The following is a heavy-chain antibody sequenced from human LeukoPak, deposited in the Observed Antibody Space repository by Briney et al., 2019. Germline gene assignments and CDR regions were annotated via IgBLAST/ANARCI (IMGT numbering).Heavy chain of an antibody. CDR1: GGSISSYY. J-gene: IGHJ6*03. CDR2: IYYSGST. Sequence: TSETLSLTCTVSGGSISSYYWSWIRQPPGKGLEWIGYIYYSGSTNYNPSLKSRVTISVDTSKNQFSLKLSSVTAADTAVYYCARAVAGTYYYYYMDVWGKGTTVTISS. D-gene: IGHD6-19*01. V-gene: IGHV4-59*01. CDR3: ARAVAGTYYYYYMDV.